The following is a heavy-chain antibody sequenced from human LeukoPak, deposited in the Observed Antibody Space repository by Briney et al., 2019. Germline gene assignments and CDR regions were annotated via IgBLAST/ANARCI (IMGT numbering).Heavy chain of an antibody. CDR1: GFTFSTYS. CDR3: ARVRAPRAAAGNNWFDP. D-gene: IGHD6-13*01. V-gene: IGHV3-21*06. Sequence: GGSLRLSCAASGFTFSTYSMNWVRQAPGKGLEWVSSISGSSGSISYADSVKGRFTVSRDNAKNSLYLQMNSLRAEDTAVYYCARVRAPRAAAGNNWFDPWGQGTLVTVSS. CDR2: ISGSSGSI. J-gene: IGHJ5*02.